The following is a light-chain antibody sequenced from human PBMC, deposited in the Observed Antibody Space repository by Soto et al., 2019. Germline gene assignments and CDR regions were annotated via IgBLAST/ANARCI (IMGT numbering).Light chain of an antibody. Sequence: EIVLTQSPATLSLSPGERATLSCRASQSINRHLAWYRQKPGQAPRLLIYNAYNRASGIPDRFNGSGSGTDFTLTISRLEPEDFVVYHCQQYDGSPRTFGQGTKVDIK. V-gene: IGKV3-11*01. CDR3: QQYDGSPRT. CDR1: QSINRH. CDR2: NAY. J-gene: IGKJ1*01.